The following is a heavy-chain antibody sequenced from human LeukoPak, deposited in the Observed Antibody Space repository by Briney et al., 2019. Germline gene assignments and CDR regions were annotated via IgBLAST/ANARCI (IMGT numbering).Heavy chain of an antibody. J-gene: IGHJ1*01. CDR2: IYNSGHT. CDR3: ARAAVTTSRYFQH. Sequence: KTSETPSLTCTVSGGSISDYYWSWIRQPPGKGLEWIGYIYNSGHTNYNPSLKSRVTISEDTSKNQLSLKLSSVTAADTAVYYCARAAVTTSRYFQHWGQGTLVTVSS. CDR1: GGSISDYY. D-gene: IGHD4-17*01. V-gene: IGHV4-59*01.